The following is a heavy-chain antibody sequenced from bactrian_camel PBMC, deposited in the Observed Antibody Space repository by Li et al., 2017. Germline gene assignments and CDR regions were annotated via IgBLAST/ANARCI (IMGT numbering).Heavy chain of an antibody. Sequence: HVQLVESGGGSVQAGGSLRLSCAASGYTYKNYCMGWFRQAPGKEREGLATIDSDGDAAYAGSMKGRFTISRDNAKRTVTLQMTKLEPEDTAVYYCAADIMIRGRGACGGQGTQVTVS. CDR2: IDSDGDA. J-gene: IGHJ4*01. CDR3: AADIMIRGRGAC. CDR1: GYTYKNYC. V-gene: IGHV3S53*01. D-gene: IGHD1*01.